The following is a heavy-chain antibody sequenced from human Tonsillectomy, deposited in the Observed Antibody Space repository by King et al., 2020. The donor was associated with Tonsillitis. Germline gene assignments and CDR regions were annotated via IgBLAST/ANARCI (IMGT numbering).Heavy chain of an antibody. D-gene: IGHD2-15*01. CDR3: ARVKCNGGSCYDTLFDF. V-gene: IGHV3-11*01. Sequence: VQLVESGGGLVKPGGSLRLSCAASGFTFSDYYMSWIRQAPGKGLEWVSYISRSTSTIYYADSVKGRFTISRDNAKNSLYLQMNSLRAEDTAVYYCARVKCNGGSCYDTLFDFCGLGTLVTVSS. CDR1: GFTFSDYY. J-gene: IGHJ4*02. CDR2: ISRSTSTI.